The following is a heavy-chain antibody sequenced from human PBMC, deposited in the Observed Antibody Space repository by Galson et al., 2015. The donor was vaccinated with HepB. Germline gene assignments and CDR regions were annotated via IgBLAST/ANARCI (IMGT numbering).Heavy chain of an antibody. CDR3: ARGSSGYRNWFDP. V-gene: IGHV3-48*04. D-gene: IGHD3-22*01. CDR2: ISSSSTTI. Sequence: SLRLSCAASTFIFSTYSMDWVRQAPGKGLEWVSYISSSSTTIYYADSVKGRFTISRDNAKNSLYLQMNSLRAEDTAVYYCARGSSGYRNWFDPWGQGTLVTVSS. CDR1: TFIFSTYS. J-gene: IGHJ5*02.